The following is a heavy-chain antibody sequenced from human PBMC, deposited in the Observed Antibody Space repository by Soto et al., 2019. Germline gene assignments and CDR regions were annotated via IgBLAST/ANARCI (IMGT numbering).Heavy chain of an antibody. D-gene: IGHD4-4*01. Sequence: PGESLKISCKGSGYSFTSYWIGSVRQMPGKGLEWMGIIYPGDSDTRYSPSFQGQVTISADKSISTAYLQWSSLKASDTAMYYCARLGGYSNPRGYYGMDVWGQGTTVTVSS. V-gene: IGHV5-51*01. CDR1: GYSFTSYW. CDR2: IYPGDSDT. CDR3: ARLGGYSNPRGYYGMDV. J-gene: IGHJ6*02.